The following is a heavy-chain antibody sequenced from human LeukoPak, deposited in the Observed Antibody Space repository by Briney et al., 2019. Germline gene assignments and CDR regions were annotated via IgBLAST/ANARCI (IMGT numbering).Heavy chain of an antibody. J-gene: IGHJ4*02. D-gene: IGHD3-3*01. CDR1: GGSFSGYY. CDR3: ARGRSHDFWSGKRARSFDY. CDR2: ITHSGST. V-gene: IGHV4-34*01. Sequence: SETLSLTYAVYGGSFSGYYWSWLRQPPGKGLEWIGEITHSGSTNYNPYLKSRVTITVDTSKNKFSLKLSSVTAADTAVYYCARGRSHDFWSGKRARSFDYWGQGTLVTVSS.